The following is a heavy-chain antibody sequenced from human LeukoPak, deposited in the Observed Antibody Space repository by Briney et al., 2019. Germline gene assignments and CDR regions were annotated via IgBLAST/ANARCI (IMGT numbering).Heavy chain of an antibody. CDR1: GYTLTELS. V-gene: IGHV1-24*01. D-gene: IGHD1-26*01. CDR3: ARVKDSGSYYEFDY. J-gene: IGHJ4*02. Sequence: ASVKVSCKVSGYTLTELSMHWVRQAPGKGLEWMGGFDPEDGETIYAQKFQGRVTMTEDTSTDTAYMELSSLRSEDTAVYYCARVKDSGSYYEFDYWGQGTLVTASS. CDR2: FDPEDGET.